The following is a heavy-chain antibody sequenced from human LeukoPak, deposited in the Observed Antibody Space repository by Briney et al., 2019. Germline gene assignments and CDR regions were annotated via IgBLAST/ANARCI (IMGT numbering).Heavy chain of an antibody. CDR3: ARDLVTVTKGFDI. Sequence: SETLSLTCAVSADSFSSQYWTWIRQPPGKGLAWIGYISYIGSTNYNPSLNSRFTISIDTSQNQFSLKLSSVTAPDTAVYYCARDLVTVTKGFDIWGQGTTVTVSS. V-gene: IGHV4-59*11. D-gene: IGHD4-17*01. CDR1: ADSFSSQY. J-gene: IGHJ3*02. CDR2: ISYIGST.